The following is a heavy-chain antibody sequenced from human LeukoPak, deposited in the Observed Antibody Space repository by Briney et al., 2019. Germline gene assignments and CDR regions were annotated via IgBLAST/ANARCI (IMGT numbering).Heavy chain of an antibody. V-gene: IGHV1-2*02. CDR2: INPNSGRT. CDR3: ARTREYSSSWYFPPFDP. J-gene: IGHJ5*02. D-gene: IGHD6-13*01. Sequence: ASVKVSCKASGYTFTGYYMNWVRQAPGQGLEWMGWINPNSGRTNYAQNFQGRVTMTRDPSISTAYMEPSGLTSNDTAVYYCARTREYSSSWYFPPFDPWGQGTLVTVSS. CDR1: GYTFTGYY.